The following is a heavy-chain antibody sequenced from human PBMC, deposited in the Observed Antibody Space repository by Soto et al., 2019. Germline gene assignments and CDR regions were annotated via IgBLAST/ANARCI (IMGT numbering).Heavy chain of an antibody. CDR3: QYYEYVWGSDRQNYYYGMDV. Sequence: SVKVSCKASGGTFSSYAISWVRQAPGQGLEWMGGIIPIFGTANYAQKFQGRVTITADESTSTAYMELSSLRSEDTAVYYGQYYEYVWGSDRQNYYYGMDVWGQGTTVTVSS. CDR1: GGTFSSYA. J-gene: IGHJ6*02. CDR2: IIPIFGTA. V-gene: IGHV1-69*13. D-gene: IGHD3-16*02.